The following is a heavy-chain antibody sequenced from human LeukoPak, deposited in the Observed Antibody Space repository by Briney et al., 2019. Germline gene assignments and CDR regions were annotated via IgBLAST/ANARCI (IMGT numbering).Heavy chain of an antibody. Sequence: PGGPLRLSCAASGFTFSSYSMNWVRQAPGKGLEWVSYISSSSSTIYYADSVKGRFTISRDNAKNSLYLQMNSLRDEDTAVYYCARRSGSYLANWFDPWGQGTLVTVSS. CDR3: ARRSGSYLANWFDP. D-gene: IGHD1-26*01. J-gene: IGHJ5*02. V-gene: IGHV3-48*02. CDR2: ISSSSSTI. CDR1: GFTFSSYS.